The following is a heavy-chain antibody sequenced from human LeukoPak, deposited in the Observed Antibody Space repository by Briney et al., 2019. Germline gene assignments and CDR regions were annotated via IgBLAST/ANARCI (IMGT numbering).Heavy chain of an antibody. D-gene: IGHD2-2*02. CDR2: MNPNSGNT. V-gene: IGHV1-8*01. CDR1: GYTFTSYD. CDR3: ARAHRLYCSSTSCHRGLGY. Sequence: ASVKVSCKASGYTFTSYDINWVRQATGQGLEWMGWMNPNSGNTGYAQKFQGRVTMTRNTSISTAYMELSSLRSEDTAVYYCARAHRLYCSSTSCHRGLGYWGQGTLVTVSS. J-gene: IGHJ4*02.